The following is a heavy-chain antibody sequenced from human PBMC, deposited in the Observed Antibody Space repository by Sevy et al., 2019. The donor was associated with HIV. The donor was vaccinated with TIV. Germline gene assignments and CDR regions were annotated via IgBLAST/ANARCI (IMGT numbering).Heavy chain of an antibody. V-gene: IGHV3-74*01. J-gene: IGHJ4*02. D-gene: IGHD5-18*01. CDR2: IKSDGSSA. CDR3: ARGKGGYGYGLNY. CDR1: GFTFSSYW. Sequence: GGSLRLSCVASGFTFSSYWMHWVRQVPGKGLMWVSRIKSDGSSADYADPVKGRFTLSRDNAKNSLYLQMNSLRAEDTAVYYCARGKGGYGYGLNYWGQGTLVTVSS.